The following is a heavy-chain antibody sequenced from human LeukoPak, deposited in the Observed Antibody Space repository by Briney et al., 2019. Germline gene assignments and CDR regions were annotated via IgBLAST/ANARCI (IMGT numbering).Heavy chain of an antibody. CDR3: ARKEGSGSYYTGYYMDV. CDR2: IQYNGNSK. D-gene: IGHD3-10*01. J-gene: IGHJ6*03. CDR1: GFTFSTFG. V-gene: IGHV3-30*12. Sequence: GGSLRLSCTTSGFTFSTFGIHWVRQAPVKGLEWVSYIQYNGNSKFYAGSVKGRFTISRDNSKNSLYLQMNSLRAEDTALYYCARKEGSGSYYTGYYMDVWGKGTTVTVSS.